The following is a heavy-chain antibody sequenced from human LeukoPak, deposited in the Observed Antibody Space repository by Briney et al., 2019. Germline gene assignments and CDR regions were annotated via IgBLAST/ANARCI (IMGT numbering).Heavy chain of an antibody. CDR2: IYHSGST. Sequence: SETLSLTCTVSGYSISSGYYWGWIRQPPGKGLEWIGSIYHSGSTYYNPSLKSRVTISVDTSKNQFSLELSSVTAADTAVYYCARDGGAGYYYHDAFDIWGQGTMVTVSS. CDR3: ARDGGAGYYYHDAFDI. V-gene: IGHV4-38-2*02. CDR1: GYSISSGYY. D-gene: IGHD3-22*01. J-gene: IGHJ3*02.